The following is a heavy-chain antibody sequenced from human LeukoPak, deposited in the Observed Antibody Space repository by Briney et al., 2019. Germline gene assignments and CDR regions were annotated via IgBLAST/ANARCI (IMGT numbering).Heavy chain of an antibody. V-gene: IGHV3-30*02. CDR3: AKGDAYCSSTSCRAYYFDY. D-gene: IGHD2-2*01. CDR2: IRFDGSNK. J-gene: IGHJ4*02. Sequence: GGSLRLSCAASGFTFSSYGMHWVRQAPGKGLEWVAFIRFDGSNKYYADSVKGRFTISRDNSKNTLYLQMNSLRAEDTAVYYCAKGDAYCSSTSCRAYYFDYWGQGTLVTVSS. CDR1: GFTFSSYG.